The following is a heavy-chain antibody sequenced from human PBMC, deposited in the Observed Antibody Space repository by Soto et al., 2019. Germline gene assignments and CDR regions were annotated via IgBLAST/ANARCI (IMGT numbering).Heavy chain of an antibody. D-gene: IGHD2-21*02. V-gene: IGHV3-74*01. CDR1: GFKFDYYW. CDR2: LQTDGSHP. Sequence: EVQLVESGGGLVQPGGSLRLSCVASGFKFDYYWMHWVRQAPGGGLMWISRLQTDGSHPAYADSVKGRFTISRDNAKNTLYLQMNNLRVEDTAIYYCARGGDPVYWGQGTLVTVSS. CDR3: ARGGDPVY. J-gene: IGHJ4*02.